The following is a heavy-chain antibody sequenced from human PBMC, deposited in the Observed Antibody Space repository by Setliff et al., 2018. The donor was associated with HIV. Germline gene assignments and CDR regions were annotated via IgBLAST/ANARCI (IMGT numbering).Heavy chain of an antibody. V-gene: IGHV3-74*01. CDR1: GFTFSSYW. J-gene: IGHJ3*02. D-gene: IGHD3-22*01. CDR2: INRDGSRT. CDR3: ARSRAWLRDDASDS. Sequence: GSLRLSCAASGFTFSSYWMHWVRQAPGKGLVWVSRINRDGSRTSYAASVKGRFTISRDNAKNTLYLQMNSLRAEDTAVYYCARSRAWLRDDASDSWGQGTMVTVSS.